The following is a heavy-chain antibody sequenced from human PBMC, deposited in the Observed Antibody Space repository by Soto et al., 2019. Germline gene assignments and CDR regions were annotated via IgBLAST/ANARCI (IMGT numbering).Heavy chain of an antibody. D-gene: IGHD6-19*01. V-gene: IGHV3-30*18. CDR2: ISYDGSNK. CDR1: GFTFSSYG. J-gene: IGHJ4*02. Sequence: QVQLVESGGGVVQPGRSLRLSCAASGFTFSSYGMHWVRQAPGKGLEWVAVISYDGSNKYYADSVKGRFTISRDNSKNTPYLQMNSPRAEDTAVYYCAKDGGYSSGWYFDYWGQGTLVTVSS. CDR3: AKDGGYSSGWYFDY.